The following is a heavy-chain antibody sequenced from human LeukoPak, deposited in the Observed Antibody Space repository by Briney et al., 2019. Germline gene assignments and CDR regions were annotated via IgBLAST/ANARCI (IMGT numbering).Heavy chain of an antibody. CDR2: ITSSGSTI. V-gene: IGHV3-48*03. D-gene: IGHD3-9*01. CDR3: AKNDWSSSFYFDY. CDR1: GFTFSSYE. Sequence: GGSLRLSCAASGFTFSSYEMNWVRQTPGKGLEWVSYITSSGSTIYYADSVKGRFTISRDNAKNSLYLQMNSLRAEDTAVYYCAKNDWSSSFYFDYWGQGTLVTVSS. J-gene: IGHJ4*02.